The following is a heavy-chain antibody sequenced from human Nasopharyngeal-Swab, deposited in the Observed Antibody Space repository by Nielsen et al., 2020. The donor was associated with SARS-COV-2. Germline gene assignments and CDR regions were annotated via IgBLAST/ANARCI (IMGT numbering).Heavy chain of an antibody. CDR3: ARVRYDWPYVADAFDI. CDR2: IWYDGSNK. Sequence: GESLKTSCAALGFTFHSYRMHWVPQAPGKGLEWVAVIWYDGSNKYYPDSVKGRFTIFRDNSKNTLSLQMNSLRAEDTAVYYCARVRYDWPYVADAFDIWGQGTMVTVSS. J-gene: IGHJ3*02. D-gene: IGHD1-20*01. CDR1: GFTFHSYR. V-gene: IGHV3-33*01.